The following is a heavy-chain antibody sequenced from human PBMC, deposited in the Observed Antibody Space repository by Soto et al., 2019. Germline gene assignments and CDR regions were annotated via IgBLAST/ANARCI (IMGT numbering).Heavy chain of an antibody. J-gene: IGHJ4*02. CDR1: GGTFSSYA. CDR2: IIPIFGTA. V-gene: IGHV1-69*01. Sequence: QVQLVESGAEVKKPGSSVKVSCKASGGTFSSYAISWVRQAPGQGIEWMGGIIPIFGTANYAQKFQGRVTITADESTSTAYMELSSLRSEDTAVYYCARASHIVLMVYAPYYFDYWGQGTLVTVSS. D-gene: IGHD2-8*01. CDR3: ARASHIVLMVYAPYYFDY.